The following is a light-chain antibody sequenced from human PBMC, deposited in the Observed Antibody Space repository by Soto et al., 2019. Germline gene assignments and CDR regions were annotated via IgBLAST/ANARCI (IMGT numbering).Light chain of an antibody. J-gene: IGKJ1*01. V-gene: IGKV3-20*01. CDR2: STS. CDR1: QSISISY. CDR3: QQYGGSSWT. Sequence: EIVLTQSPDTLSLSPGERATLSCRASQSISISYLAWYQQQPGQAPRLLIYSTSTRATGIPDRFSGSGSGTDFTLTITKLEPGDFAVYNCQQYGGSSWTFGQGTKVEIK.